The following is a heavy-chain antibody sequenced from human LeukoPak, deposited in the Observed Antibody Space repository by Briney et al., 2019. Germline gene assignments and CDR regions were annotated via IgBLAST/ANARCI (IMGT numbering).Heavy chain of an antibody. Sequence: ASVKVSCKASGYTFTSYGISWVRQAPGQGLECMGWISAYNGNTNYAQKLQGRVTMTTDTSTSTAYMELRSLRSDDTAVYYCARDPRRYDTYYYYYYGMDVWGQGTTVTVSS. CDR3: ARDPRRYDTYYYYYYGMDV. J-gene: IGHJ6*02. CDR2: ISAYNGNT. CDR1: GYTFTSYG. D-gene: IGHD3-3*01. V-gene: IGHV1-18*01.